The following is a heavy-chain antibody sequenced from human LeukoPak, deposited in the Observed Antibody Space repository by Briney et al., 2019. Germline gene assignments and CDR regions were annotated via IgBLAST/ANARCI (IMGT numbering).Heavy chain of an antibody. Sequence: ETSETLSLTCAVYGGSFSGYYWSWIRQPPGKGLEWIGEINHSGSTNYNPSLKSRVTISVDTSKNQFSLKLRSVTAADTAVYYCAALYYSLLTGYRDYWGQGTLVRVSS. CDR3: AALYYSLLTGYRDY. D-gene: IGHD3-9*01. CDR1: GGSFSGYY. V-gene: IGHV4-34*01. CDR2: INHSGST. J-gene: IGHJ4*02.